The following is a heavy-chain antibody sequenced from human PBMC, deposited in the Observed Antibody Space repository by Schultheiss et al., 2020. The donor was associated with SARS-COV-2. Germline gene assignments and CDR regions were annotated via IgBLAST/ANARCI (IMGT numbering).Heavy chain of an antibody. Sequence: GESLKISCAASGFTFSNAWMSWVRQAPGKGLEWVSYISSSSSTIYYADSVKGRFTISRDNSKNTLYLQMNSLRAEDTAIYYCARANGSYFPHLYFYYYAMDVWGQGTTVTVSS. D-gene: IGHD1-26*01. CDR3: ARANGSYFPHLYFYYYAMDV. CDR1: GFTFSNAW. J-gene: IGHJ6*02. CDR2: ISSSSSTI. V-gene: IGHV3-48*01.